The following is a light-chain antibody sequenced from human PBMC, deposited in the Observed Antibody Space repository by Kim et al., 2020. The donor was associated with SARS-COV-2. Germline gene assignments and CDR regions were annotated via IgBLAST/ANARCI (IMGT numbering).Light chain of an antibody. CDR1: QSLLYTNGYNY. V-gene: IGKV2-28*01. Sequence: VEPASISCRASQSLLYTNGYNYLDWYLQRPGQSPQLLIYLGSNRASGVPDRFSGSGSGTDFTLRISRVEADDVGIYYCMQALEAPTFGQGTKLEI. J-gene: IGKJ2*01. CDR3: MQALEAPT. CDR2: LGS.